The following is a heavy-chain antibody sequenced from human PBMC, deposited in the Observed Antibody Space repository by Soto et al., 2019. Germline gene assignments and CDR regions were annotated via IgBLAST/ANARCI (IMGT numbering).Heavy chain of an antibody. CDR3: ARLYGLDAFDF. Sequence: QVQLQESGPGLVKPSETLSLTCTVSGGSISSYYWSWIRQPPGKGLEWIGYIFYSGSTNYNPSLKSPVTRSVDTSKNQFSLKLSSVTAADTAVYYCARLYGLDAFDFWGQGTMVTVSS. D-gene: IGHD3-16*02. V-gene: IGHV4-59*08. J-gene: IGHJ3*01. CDR2: IFYSGST. CDR1: GGSISSYY.